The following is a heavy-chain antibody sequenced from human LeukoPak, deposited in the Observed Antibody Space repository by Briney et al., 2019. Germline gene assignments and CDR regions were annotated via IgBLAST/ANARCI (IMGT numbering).Heavy chain of an antibody. Sequence: PGGSLRLSCAASGFTFSSYWMSWVRQAPGKGLEWVANIKQDGSEKYYVDSVKGRFTISRDNAKNSLYLQMNSLRAEDTAVYYCARDQLLWFGELPTEIDYWGQGTLVTVSS. D-gene: IGHD3-10*01. J-gene: IGHJ4*02. CDR3: ARDQLLWFGELPTEIDY. V-gene: IGHV3-7*01. CDR2: IKQDGSEK. CDR1: GFTFSSYW.